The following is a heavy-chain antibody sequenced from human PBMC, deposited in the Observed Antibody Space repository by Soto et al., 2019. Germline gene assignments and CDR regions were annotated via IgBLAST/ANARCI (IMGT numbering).Heavy chain of an antibody. CDR1: GGSFSGYY. CDR3: ARVQGSGSYYNGYGMDV. J-gene: IGHJ6*02. CDR2: INHSGST. D-gene: IGHD3-10*01. V-gene: IGHV4-34*01. Sequence: NPSETLSLTCAVYGGSFSGYYWSWICQPPGKGLEWIGEINHSGSTNYNPSLKSRVIISVDTSKNQFSLKLSSVTAADTAVYYCARVQGSGSYYNGYGMDVWGQGTTVTVSS.